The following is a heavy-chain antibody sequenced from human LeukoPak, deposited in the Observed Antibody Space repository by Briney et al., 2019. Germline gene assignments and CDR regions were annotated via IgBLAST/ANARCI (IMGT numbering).Heavy chain of an antibody. CDR1: GGTFSSYA. CDR3: ARIYLSGYAFDP. J-gene: IGHJ5*02. V-gene: IGHV1-69*13. CDR2: IIPIFGTA. Sequence: SVKVSCKASGGTFSSYAISWVRQAPGQGLEWMGGIIPIFGTANYAQKFQGRVTITADESTSTAYMELSSLRSEDTAVYYCARIYLSGYAFDPWGQGTLVTVSS. D-gene: IGHD5-12*01.